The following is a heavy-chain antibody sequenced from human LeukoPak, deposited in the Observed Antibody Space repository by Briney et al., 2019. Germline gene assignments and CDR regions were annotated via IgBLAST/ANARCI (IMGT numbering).Heavy chain of an antibody. CDR3: ARHSNWFDP. V-gene: IGHV4-4*09. Sequence: PETLSLTCTVSGGSISSYYWSWIRQPPRKGLEWIGYIYTSGSTNYNPSLKSRVTISVDTSKNQFSLKLSSVTAADTAVYYCARHSNWFDPWGQGTLVTVSS. J-gene: IGHJ5*02. CDR1: GGSISSYY. CDR2: IYTSGST.